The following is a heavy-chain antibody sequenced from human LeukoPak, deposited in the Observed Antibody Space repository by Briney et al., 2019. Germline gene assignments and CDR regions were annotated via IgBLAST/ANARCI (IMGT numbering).Heavy chain of an antibody. D-gene: IGHD3-3*01. V-gene: IGHV1-2*02. CDR1: GYTFTGYY. Sequence: EASVKVSCKASGYTFTGYYMHWVRPAPGQGLEWMGWINPNSGGTNYAQKFQGRVTMTRDTSISTAYMELSRLRSDDTAVYYCARGSSVDFWSGPYDWFDPWGQGTLVTVSS. J-gene: IGHJ5*02. CDR2: INPNSGGT. CDR3: ARGSSVDFWSGPYDWFDP.